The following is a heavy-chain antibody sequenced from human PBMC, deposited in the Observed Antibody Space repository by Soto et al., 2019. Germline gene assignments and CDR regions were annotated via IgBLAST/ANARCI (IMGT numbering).Heavy chain of an antibody. CDR3: ARADAPYYYDYSGFYFGY. J-gene: IGHJ4*02. Sequence: QLQLEESGPGLVKPSETLSLTCTVSGGSVTASNYWGWIRQPPGKGLEWVGSTASYNPSLKSRVTISVDTTKTQFSLKLNSVTTADTAVYYCARADAPYYYDYSGFYFGYWGQGTLVTVSP. D-gene: IGHD3-22*01. CDR1: GGSVTASNY. CDR2: TA. V-gene: IGHV4-39*01.